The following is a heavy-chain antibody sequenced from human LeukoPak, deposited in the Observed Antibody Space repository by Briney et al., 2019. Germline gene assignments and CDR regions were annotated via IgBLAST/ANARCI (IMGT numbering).Heavy chain of an antibody. CDR2: ISYDGSYK. J-gene: IGHJ4*02. V-gene: IGHV3-30*04. Sequence: PGGSLRLSCAASGFTFRNYAMHWVRQAPGKGLEWVAVISYDGSYKDYVDSVKGRFTISRDNSKNTLYLQMNSLRAEDTAVYYCATSWELQHFPGWGQGTLVTVSS. CDR1: GFTFRNYA. D-gene: IGHD1-26*01. CDR3: ATSWELQHFPG.